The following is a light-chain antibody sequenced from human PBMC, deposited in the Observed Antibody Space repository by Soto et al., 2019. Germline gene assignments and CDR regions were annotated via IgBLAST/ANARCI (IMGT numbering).Light chain of an antibody. CDR3: CSYAGSTSV. J-gene: IGLJ3*02. CDR2: EGS. V-gene: IGLV2-23*01. Sequence: QSALTQPASASGSPGQSITISCTETSSDVGSYNLVSWYQQHPGKAPKSMIYEGSKRPSGVSNRFSGSKSGNTASLTISGLQAEDEADYYCCSYAGSTSVFGGGTKLTVL. CDR1: SSDVGSYNL.